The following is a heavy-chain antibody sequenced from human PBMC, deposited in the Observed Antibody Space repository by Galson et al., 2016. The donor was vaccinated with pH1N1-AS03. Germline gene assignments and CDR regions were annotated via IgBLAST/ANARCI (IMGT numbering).Heavy chain of an antibody. CDR2: INYYGTP. Sequence: TLSLTCAVSGVSFRGHYWNWIRQAPGKGLEWIGEINYYGTPSYNPSLRGRAPLSLDTSKNHFSLDLTSVTAADTAVYYCAKASNDDIWGSYRSVKYWGQGSRVIVSS. D-gene: IGHD3-16*02. J-gene: IGHJ4*02. CDR1: GVSFRGHY. V-gene: IGHV4-34*01. CDR3: AKASNDDIWGSYRSVKY.